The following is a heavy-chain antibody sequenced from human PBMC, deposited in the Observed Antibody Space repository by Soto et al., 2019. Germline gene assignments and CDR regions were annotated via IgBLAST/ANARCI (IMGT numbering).Heavy chain of an antibody. V-gene: IGHV1-18*01. CDR1: GGTFASFG. Sequence: GASVKVSCKASGGTFASFGFSWVRQAPGQGLEWLGWISAYNGNTHYAQKVRDRVTLTTDTSTNTAYMELRSLTSDDTAVYYCARDQESITDRILQYWGQGTRVTSPQ. CDR2: ISAYNGNT. J-gene: IGHJ4*02. CDR3: ARDQESITDRILQY. D-gene: IGHD3-10*01.